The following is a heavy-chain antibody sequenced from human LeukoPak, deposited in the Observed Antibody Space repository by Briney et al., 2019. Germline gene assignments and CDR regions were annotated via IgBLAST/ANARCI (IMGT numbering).Heavy chain of an antibody. D-gene: IGHD5-18*01. J-gene: IGHJ4*02. CDR2: ISGSGGST. CDR3: ANGLRRWIQLWLPAGY. Sequence: GGSLRLSCAASGFTFSSYAMSWVRQAPGKGLEWVSAISGSGGSTYYADSVKGRFTISRDNSKNTLYLQMNSLRAEDTAVYYCANGLRRWIQLWLPAGYWGQGTLVTASS. V-gene: IGHV3-23*01. CDR1: GFTFSSYA.